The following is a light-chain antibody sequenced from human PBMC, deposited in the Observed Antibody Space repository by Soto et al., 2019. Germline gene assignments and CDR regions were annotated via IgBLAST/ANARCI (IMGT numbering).Light chain of an antibody. CDR1: SSDVGTYNY. CDR2: DVS. V-gene: IGLV2-11*01. J-gene: IGLJ1*01. CDR3: SSYAGSPRYV. Sequence: QSALTQPRSVSGSPGQSVTISCTGTSSDVGTYNYVSWYQQHPGKAPKVMIYDVSERPSGVPDRFSGSKSGNTASLTISGLQAEDEADYYCSSYAGSPRYVFGTGTKLTFL.